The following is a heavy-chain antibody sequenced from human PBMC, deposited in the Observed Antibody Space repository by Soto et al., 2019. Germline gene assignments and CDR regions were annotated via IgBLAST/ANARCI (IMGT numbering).Heavy chain of an antibody. CDR2: IIPIFGTA. D-gene: IGHD6-13*01. Sequence: GASVKVSCKASGGTFSSYAISWVRQAPGQGLEWMGGIIPIFGTANYAQKFQGRVTITAGESTSTAYMELSSLRSEDTAVYYCARDDSSLSYYYYGMDVWGQGTTVTVSS. V-gene: IGHV1-69*13. J-gene: IGHJ6*02. CDR3: ARDDSSLSYYYYGMDV. CDR1: GGTFSSYA.